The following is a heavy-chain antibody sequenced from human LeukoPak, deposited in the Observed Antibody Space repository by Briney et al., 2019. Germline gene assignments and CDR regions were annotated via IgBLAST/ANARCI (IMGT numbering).Heavy chain of an antibody. Sequence: GESLKISCKCSGYSFTSYWIGWVRQMPGKGLEWMGIIYPGASDTRYSPSFQGQVTISADKSISTAYLQWSSLKASDTAMYYCARHGVYYSSGSYVYFDYWGQGTLVTVSS. CDR3: ARHGVYYSSGSYVYFDY. CDR2: IYPGASDT. CDR1: GYSFTSYW. V-gene: IGHV5-51*01. J-gene: IGHJ4*02. D-gene: IGHD3-10*01.